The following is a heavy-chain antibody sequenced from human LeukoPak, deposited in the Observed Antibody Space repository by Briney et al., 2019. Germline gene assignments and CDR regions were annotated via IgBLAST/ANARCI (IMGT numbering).Heavy chain of an antibody. D-gene: IGHD4-17*01. Sequence: GSLRLSCAASGFTFSNYGMHWVRQAPGKGLEWVTFIRFDGGNKYYADSVKGRFTISRDNSKNTLFLQMNSLRPEDTAVYYCAKGDSTVTTPIDCWGQGTLVTVSS. CDR1: GFTFSNYG. V-gene: IGHV3-30*02. J-gene: IGHJ4*02. CDR3: AKGDSTVTTPIDC. CDR2: IRFDGGNK.